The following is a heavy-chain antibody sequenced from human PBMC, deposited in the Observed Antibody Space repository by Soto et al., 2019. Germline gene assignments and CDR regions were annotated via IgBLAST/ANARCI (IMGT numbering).Heavy chain of an antibody. J-gene: IGHJ3*01. D-gene: IGHD2-8*02. CDR3: AHRLGVAATGGAFDV. CDR1: GFSLTTSGAG. Sequence: QITLKESGPTLVIPTQTLTLTCTFSGFSLTTSGAGVGWIRQPPGKALEWLAVIYWNNNKRYSPALKSSLTITKDTSNNQVVLTMTNMDPVDSATYYCAHRLGVAATGGAFDVWGQGTRVTVSS. CDR2: IYWNNNK. V-gene: IGHV2-5*01.